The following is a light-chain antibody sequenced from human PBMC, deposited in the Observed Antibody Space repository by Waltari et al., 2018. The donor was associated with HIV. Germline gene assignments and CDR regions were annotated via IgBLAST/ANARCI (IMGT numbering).Light chain of an antibody. J-gene: IGLJ2*01. CDR1: SSDVGNYNE. CDR3: SSFTTSITVV. V-gene: IGLV2-18*02. CDR2: DVS. Sequence: QSALTQPPSVSGSLGQSVTISCTGTSSDVGNYNEVSWYQQSPGTAPKLMIYDVSNRPSGVPGRFSGSKAGNTAPLTISGLQAEDEADYYCSSFTTSITVVFGGGTKLTVL.